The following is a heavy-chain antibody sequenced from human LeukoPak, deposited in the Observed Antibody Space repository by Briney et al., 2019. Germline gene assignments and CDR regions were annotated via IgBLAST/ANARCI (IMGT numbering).Heavy chain of an antibody. CDR2: IYSGGST. CDR1: GFTFSNYG. D-gene: IGHD3-9*01. J-gene: IGHJ4*02. V-gene: IGHV3-66*01. CDR3: ALGLVTDY. Sequence: PGGSLRLSCEASGFTFSNYGMHWVRQAPGKGLEWVSVIYSGGSTYYADSVKGRFTISRDNSKNTLYLQMNSLRVEDTAVYYCALGLVTDYWGQGTLVTVSS.